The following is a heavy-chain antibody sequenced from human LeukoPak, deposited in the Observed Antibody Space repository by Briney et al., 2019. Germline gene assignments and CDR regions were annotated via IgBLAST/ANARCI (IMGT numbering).Heavy chain of an antibody. CDR3: ARVYYYDSSGYYWFDP. V-gene: IGHV4-59*12. CDR2: IYYSGST. D-gene: IGHD3-22*01. Sequence: KPSETLSLTCTVSGGSISSYYWSWIPQPPGKGLEWIGYIYYSGSTNYNPSLKSQVTISVDTSKNQFSLKLNSVPAADTAVYYCARVYYYDSSGYYWFDPWGQGALVTVSS. CDR1: GGSISSYY. J-gene: IGHJ5*02.